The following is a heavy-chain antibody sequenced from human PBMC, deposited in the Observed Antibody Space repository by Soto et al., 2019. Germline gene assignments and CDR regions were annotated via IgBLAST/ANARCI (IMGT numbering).Heavy chain of an antibody. CDR1: GFTFSSYA. Sequence: GGSLRLSCAASGFTFSSYAMSWVRQAPGKGLEWVSAISGSGGSTYYADPVKGRFTISRDNSKNTLYLQMNSLRAEDTAVYYCAAMGELSSRYFDYWGQGTLVTVSS. D-gene: IGHD3-16*02. CDR2: ISGSGGST. V-gene: IGHV3-23*01. J-gene: IGHJ4*02. CDR3: AAMGELSSRYFDY.